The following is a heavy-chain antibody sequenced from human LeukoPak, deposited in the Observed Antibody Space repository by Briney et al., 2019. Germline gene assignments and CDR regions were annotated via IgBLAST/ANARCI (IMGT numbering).Heavy chain of an antibody. CDR3: ARQRIPGIAVAGTDY. V-gene: IGHV5-51*01. CDR1: GYSFTSYW. J-gene: IGHJ4*02. D-gene: IGHD6-19*01. Sequence: GESLNISCKGSGYSFTSYWIGWVRQMPGKGLEWMGIIYPGDYEPRYSPSFQGQVTISADKSISTAYLQCSSLKASDTAMYYCARQRIPGIAVAGTDYWGQGTMVTVSS. CDR2: IYPGDYEP.